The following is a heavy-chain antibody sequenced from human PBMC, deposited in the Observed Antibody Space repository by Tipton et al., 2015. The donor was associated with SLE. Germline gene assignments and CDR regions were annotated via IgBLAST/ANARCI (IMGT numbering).Heavy chain of an antibody. CDR1: GGSISSNNHY. V-gene: IGHV4-39*07. CDR2: IYQSGTT. D-gene: IGHD4-17*01. Sequence: GLVKPSETLSLTCTVSGGSISSNNHYWGWIRQPPGKGLEWIGYIYQSGTTYYNPSLKSRVTIAVDKSKNQVSLKLSSVTVADTAVYYCAKDYNHDNADYNWGQGTLVIVSS. J-gene: IGHJ4*02. CDR3: AKDYNHDNADYN.